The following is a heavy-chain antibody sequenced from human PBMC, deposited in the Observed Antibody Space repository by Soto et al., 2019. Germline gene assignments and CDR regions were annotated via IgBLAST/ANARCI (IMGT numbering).Heavy chain of an antibody. J-gene: IGHJ5*02. CDR1: GGTFSSYA. CDR3: ARGTSRSGSSHSWFDP. D-gene: IGHD6-6*01. Sequence: SVKVSCKASGGTFSSYAISWVRQAPGQGLEWMGGIIPIFGTANYAQKFQGRVTITAEESTSTAYMELSSRSSEDTAVYYCARGTSRSGSSHSWFDPWGQGTRVTVSS. CDR2: IIPIFGTA. V-gene: IGHV1-69*13.